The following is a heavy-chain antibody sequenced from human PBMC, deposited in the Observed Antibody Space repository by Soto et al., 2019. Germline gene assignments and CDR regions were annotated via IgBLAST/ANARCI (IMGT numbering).Heavy chain of an antibody. CDR2: IQSGGPT. CDR1: GFTVSSKY. J-gene: IGHJ6*03. D-gene: IGHD2-15*01. Sequence: GGSLRLSCAASGFTVSSKYMSWVRQAPGKGLEWVSLIQSGGPTYYADSVKGRFTISRDTSENTVHLQMDSLRAEDTAVYYCARDDVLCDGGRCYGVPLDFWGKGTTVTVSS. CDR3: ARDDVLCDGGRCYGVPLDF. V-gene: IGHV3-66*01.